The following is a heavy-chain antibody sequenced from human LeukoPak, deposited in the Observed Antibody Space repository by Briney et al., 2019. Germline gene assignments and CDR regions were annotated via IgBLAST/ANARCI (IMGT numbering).Heavy chain of an antibody. J-gene: IGHJ4*02. V-gene: IGHV3-23*01. CDR1: GFTFSSYA. CDR2: ISNSGGST. D-gene: IGHD5-18*01. CDR3: ARDGGAMDHFDY. Sequence: GGSLRLSCAASGFTFSSYAMSWVRQAPGKGLEWVSVISNSGGSTFYADSVKGRFTISRDNSKNTLYLQMNSLRAEDTAVYYCARDGGAMDHFDYWGQGTLVTVSS.